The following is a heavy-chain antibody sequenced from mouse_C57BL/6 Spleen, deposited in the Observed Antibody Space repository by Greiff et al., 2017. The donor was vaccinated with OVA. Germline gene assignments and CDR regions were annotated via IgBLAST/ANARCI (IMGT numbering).Heavy chain of an antibody. D-gene: IGHD2-1*01. J-gene: IGHJ4*01. CDR1: GYTFTSYW. Sequence: DVKLVESGTVLARPGASVKMSCKTSGYTFTSYWMHWVKQRPGQGLEWIGAIYPGNSDTSYNQKFKGKAKLTAVTSASTAYMELSSLTNEDSAVYYCTRSDYGNYAMDYWGQGTSVTVSS. CDR3: TRSDYGNYAMDY. V-gene: IGHV1-5*01. CDR2: IYPGNSDT.